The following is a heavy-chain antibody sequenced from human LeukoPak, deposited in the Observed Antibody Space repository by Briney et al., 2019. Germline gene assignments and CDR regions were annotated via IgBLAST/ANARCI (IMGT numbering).Heavy chain of an antibody. J-gene: IGHJ2*01. V-gene: IGHV3-23*01. D-gene: IGHD3-10*01. CDR2: VSDKGDAT. Sequence: GGSLRLSCAASGFTFSNYAMSWVRRAPGKGLEWFSTVSDKGDATAHADSVKGRFTISRDNAKNTLSLLMNILRAEDTAVYYCARVGPLATRSAGHYYFDLWGRGTLVTVSS. CDR3: ARVGPLATRSAGHYYFDL. CDR1: GFTFSNYA.